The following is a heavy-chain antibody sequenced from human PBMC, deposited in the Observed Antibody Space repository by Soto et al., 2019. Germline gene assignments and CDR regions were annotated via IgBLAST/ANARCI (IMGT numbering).Heavy chain of an antibody. D-gene: IGHD6-6*01. Sequence: GGSLRLSCAASGFTFSSYSMNWVRQAPGKGLEWVSYISSSSSTIYYADSVKGHFTITRDNAKNSLYLQMNSLRAEDTAVYYCARFRRVPIAARHYYYYYYMDVWGKGTTVTVSS. J-gene: IGHJ6*03. V-gene: IGHV3-48*01. CDR3: ARFRRVPIAARHYYYYYYMDV. CDR1: GFTFSSYS. CDR2: ISSSSSTI.